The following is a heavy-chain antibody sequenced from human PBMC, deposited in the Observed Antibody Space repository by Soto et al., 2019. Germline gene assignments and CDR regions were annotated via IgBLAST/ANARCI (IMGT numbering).Heavy chain of an antibody. V-gene: IGHV4-4*02. J-gene: IGHJ6*02. Sequence: QVQLQESGPGLVKPSGTLSLTCAVSGASISSDNRWTWVRQPPGEGLEWNGEISQSGTTKYNPSLASRVTISVDKSKNQFSLRLTSMTAADTAVYYCAKKVPAALRLYYFFGLDVWGQGTTVTVSS. CDR1: GASISSDNR. CDR3: AKKVPAALRLYYFFGLDV. CDR2: ISQSGTT. D-gene: IGHD2-15*01.